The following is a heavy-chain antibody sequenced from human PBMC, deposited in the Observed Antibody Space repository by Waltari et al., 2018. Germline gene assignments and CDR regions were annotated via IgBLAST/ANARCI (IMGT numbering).Heavy chain of an antibody. CDR2: ISHFGST. CDR1: GGSFSGYQ. D-gene: IGHD5-12*01. V-gene: IGHV4-34*01. Sequence: QVQLQQWGAGLLKPSETLSLTCAVSGGSFSGYQLTWIRQPPGKGLEWIGEISHFGSTKYNSSLVGRVTISIDTSKNHFSLTLSSVTAADTAVYYCARDRGTSGYDSYYYYMDVWGKGTTVTVSS. J-gene: IGHJ6*03. CDR3: ARDRGTSGYDSYYYYMDV.